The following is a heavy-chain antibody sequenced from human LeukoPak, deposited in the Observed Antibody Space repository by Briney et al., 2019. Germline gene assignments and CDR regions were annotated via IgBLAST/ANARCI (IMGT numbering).Heavy chain of an antibody. CDR1: GFTFSNYY. Sequence: GGSLRLSCAASGFTFSNYYMSWIRQAPGKGLEWLSYISSSGDMKYYSDSVKGRSTISRDNARNSLSLQMSSLRAEDTAVYYCTREYCSGGSCYNDAFDIWGQGTMVTVSS. D-gene: IGHD2-15*01. CDR3: TREYCSGGSCYNDAFDI. J-gene: IGHJ3*02. CDR2: ISSSGDMK. V-gene: IGHV3-11*04.